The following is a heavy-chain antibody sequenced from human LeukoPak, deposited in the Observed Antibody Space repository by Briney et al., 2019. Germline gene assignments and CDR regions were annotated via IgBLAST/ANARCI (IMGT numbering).Heavy chain of an antibody. D-gene: IGHD3-10*01. CDR3: ARDLAAVAHGSGILGY. Sequence: SVKVSCKASGGTFSSYAISWVRQAPGQGLEWMGRIIPILGIANYAQKFQGRVTITADKSTSTAYMELSSLRSDDTAVYYCARDLAAVAHGSGILGYWGQGTLVTVSS. J-gene: IGHJ4*02. CDR2: IIPILGIA. CDR1: GGTFSSYA. V-gene: IGHV1-69*04.